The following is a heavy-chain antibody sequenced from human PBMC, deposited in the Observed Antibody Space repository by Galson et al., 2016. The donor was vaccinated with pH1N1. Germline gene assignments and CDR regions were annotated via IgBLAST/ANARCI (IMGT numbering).Heavy chain of an antibody. J-gene: IGHJ4*02. D-gene: IGHD6-19*01. CDR2: IKQDGSEK. Sequence: SLRLSCAASGFTFSTYWMHWVRQAPGKGLEWVANIKQDGSEKYYLDSVKGRFTTSRDSAKESLFLQMNSLRAEDTAVYYCAKGGLAPGDYWGQGTLVTVSS. CDR1: GFTFSTYW. V-gene: IGHV3-7*01. CDR3: AKGGLAPGDY.